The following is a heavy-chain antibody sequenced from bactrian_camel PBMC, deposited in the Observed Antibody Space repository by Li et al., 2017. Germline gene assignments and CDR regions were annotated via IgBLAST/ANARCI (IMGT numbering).Heavy chain of an antibody. CDR1: GVGSSSKC. Sequence: VQLVESGGGSVQPGGSLRLSCDASGVGSSSKCMGWYRQAPGKGLEWVSGINSGGGGINYAGGVDGRFTVSRDNAKNTVYLQLNSLTTEDMATYYCAKEDPGAGRAVWGQGTQVTVS. J-gene: IGHJ4*01. V-gene: IGHV3S1*01. CDR3: AKEDPGAGRAV. CDR2: INSGGGGI.